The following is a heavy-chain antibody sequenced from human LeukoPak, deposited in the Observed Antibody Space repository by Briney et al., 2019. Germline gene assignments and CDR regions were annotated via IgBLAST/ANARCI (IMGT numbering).Heavy chain of an antibody. V-gene: IGHV3-64D*09. D-gene: IGHD2-2*01. Sequence: GGSLRLSCSASGFTFSSYAMHWVRQAPGKGLEYVSAISSNGGSTYYADSVKGRFTIFRDNSKNTLYLQMSSLRAEDTAVYYCVKGYCSSISCYGDYWGQGTLVTVSS. CDR1: GFTFSSYA. CDR2: ISSNGGST. CDR3: VKGYCSSISCYGDY. J-gene: IGHJ4*02.